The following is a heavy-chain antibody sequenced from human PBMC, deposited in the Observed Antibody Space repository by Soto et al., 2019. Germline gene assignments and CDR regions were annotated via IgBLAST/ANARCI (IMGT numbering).Heavy chain of an antibody. CDR2: IYYSGTT. D-gene: IGHD3-9*01. J-gene: IGHJ3*02. CDR1: GGSISSYY. Sequence: SETLSLTCTVSGGSISSYYWSWIRQPPGKGMEWIGYIYYSGTTTYNPSLKSRVTISVDTSKNQSSLKRSSVPAADTAVYYCVREGTDVVTGTPVRAFDIWGKGTMVTVPS. V-gene: IGHV4-59*01. CDR3: VREGTDVVTGTPVRAFDI.